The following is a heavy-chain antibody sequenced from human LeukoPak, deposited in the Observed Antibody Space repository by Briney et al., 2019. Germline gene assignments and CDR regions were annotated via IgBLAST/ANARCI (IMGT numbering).Heavy chain of an antibody. V-gene: IGHV1-46*01. D-gene: IGHD4-23*01. Sequence: ASVKVSCKASGYTFTSYYMHWVRQAPGQGLEWMGIINPSGGSTSYAQKFQGRVTMTRDTSTSTVYMELSSLRSEDTAVYYCARGPTTVVTPSWFDPWGQGTLVTVSS. CDR1: GYTFTSYY. J-gene: IGHJ5*02. CDR3: ARGPTTVVTPSWFDP. CDR2: INPSGGST.